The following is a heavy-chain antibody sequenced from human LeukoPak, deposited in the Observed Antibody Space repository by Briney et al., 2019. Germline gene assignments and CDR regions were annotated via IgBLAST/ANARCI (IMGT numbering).Heavy chain of an antibody. CDR2: MSYSGRA. CDR1: GGSISSSSYY. Sequence: SETLSLTCTVSGGSISSSSYYWGWIRQPPGKGLEGIGTMSYSGRANYNPSLKSRVTISVDTSKNQFSLRLSSVTAADTAVYYCAREGDSGSVGWFDPWGQGTLVTVSS. D-gene: IGHD6-13*01. V-gene: IGHV4-39*02. CDR3: AREGDSGSVGWFDP. J-gene: IGHJ5*02.